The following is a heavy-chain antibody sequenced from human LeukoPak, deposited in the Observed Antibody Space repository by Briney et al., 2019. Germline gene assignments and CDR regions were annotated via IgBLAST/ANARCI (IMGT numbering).Heavy chain of an antibody. V-gene: IGHV1-18*01. CDR2: ISPYNNNA. CDR3: ARCRLWLVLPHDS. D-gene: IGHD6-19*01. Sequence: ASVKVSCKASGYSFTSNGISWVRQSPGQGLEWMGWISPYNNNAKYAQKFQGRVTMTTDTSTNTAYMELRSLRSDDTATYFCARCRLWLVLPHDSWGQGTLVTVSS. CDR1: GYSFTSNG. J-gene: IGHJ4*02.